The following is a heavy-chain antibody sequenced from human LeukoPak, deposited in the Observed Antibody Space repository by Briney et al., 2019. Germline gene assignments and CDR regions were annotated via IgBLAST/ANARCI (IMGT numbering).Heavy chain of an antibody. V-gene: IGHV4-39*01. D-gene: IGHD6-19*01. CDR2: IYYSGST. J-gene: IGHJ3*02. CDR3: ARRLGSSGWYGNDAFDI. CDR1: GGSISSSSYY. Sequence: SETLSLTCTVSGGSISSSSYYWGWIRQPPGKGLEWIGSIYYSGSTYYNPSLKSRVTISVDTSKNQFSLKLSSVTAADTASYSCARRLGSSGWYGNDAFDIWGQGTMVTVSS.